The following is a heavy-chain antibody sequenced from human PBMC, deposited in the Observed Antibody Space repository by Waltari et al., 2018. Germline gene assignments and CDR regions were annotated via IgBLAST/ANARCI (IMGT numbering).Heavy chain of an antibody. Sequence: EVQLVESGGGLVQPGRSLRLSCAAAGFPFDDYALPRFGRAPGKGLVWVSGISWNSGSIGYADSVKGRFTISRDNAKNSLYLQMNSLRAEDTALYYCAKAGVWFGELLSFFDYWGQGTLVTVSS. CDR3: AKAGVWFGELLSFFDY. J-gene: IGHJ4*02. V-gene: IGHV3-9*01. CDR1: GFPFDDYA. D-gene: IGHD3-10*01. CDR2: ISWNSGSI.